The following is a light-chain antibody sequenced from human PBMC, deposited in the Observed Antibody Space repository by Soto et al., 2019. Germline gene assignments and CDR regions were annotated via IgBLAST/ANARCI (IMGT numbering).Light chain of an antibody. CDR3: LLAYDDGRV. Sequence: QAVVTQEPSLTVSPGGTVTLTCGSSTGAVTSGHYPYWFQQKPGQAPRTLIYDTNNRLSWTPARFSGSLLGGRATLTLSGAQPEDEAEYQCLLAYDDGRVFGGGTKLTVL. CDR1: TGAVTSGHY. J-gene: IGLJ2*01. V-gene: IGLV7-46*01. CDR2: DTN.